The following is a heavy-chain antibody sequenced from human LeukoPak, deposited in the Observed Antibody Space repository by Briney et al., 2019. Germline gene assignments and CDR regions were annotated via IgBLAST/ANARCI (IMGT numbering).Heavy chain of an antibody. D-gene: IGHD5-18*01. CDR3: ARQPANTAAFDG. CDR2: VRANGEN. J-gene: IGHJ3*01. Sequence: SETLSLTRTVSGGSINAFCWSGIRQPPGKGLEWIAYVRANGENNYNPSLKSRVAISLDTANSQISLRLNFVTAADTAIYYCARQPANTAAFDGWGQETMVTVSS. CDR1: GGSINAFC. V-gene: IGHV4-4*08.